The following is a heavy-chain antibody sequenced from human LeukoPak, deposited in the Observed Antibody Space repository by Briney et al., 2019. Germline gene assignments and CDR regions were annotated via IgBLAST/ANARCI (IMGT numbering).Heavy chain of an antibody. J-gene: IGHJ4*02. CDR1: GFTFSTYW. D-gene: IGHD2-8*01. CDR2: IKQDGSEK. CDR3: AKDPGFVLMVYAIGFDY. Sequence: GGSLRLSCVVSGFTFSTYWMSWVRQAPGKGLEWVANIKQDGSEKSYVDSVKGRFTISRDNSKNTLYLQMNSLRAEDTAVYYCAKDPGFVLMVYAIGFDYWGQGTLVTVSS. V-gene: IGHV3-7*01.